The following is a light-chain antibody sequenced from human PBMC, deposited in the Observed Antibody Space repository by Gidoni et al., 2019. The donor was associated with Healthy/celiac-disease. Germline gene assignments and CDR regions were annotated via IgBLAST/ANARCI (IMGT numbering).Light chain of an antibody. J-gene: IGKJ4*01. CDR2: GAS. Sequence: EIVLTQSPGTLSLSPGERATISCRASQSVSSSYLAWYQQKPGQAPRLLIYGASSRATGIPDRFSGSGSGTDFTLTISRMEHEDVAVYYCQQYGSSTLLTFGGGTKVEIK. CDR1: QSVSSSY. CDR3: QQYGSSTLLT. V-gene: IGKV3-20*01.